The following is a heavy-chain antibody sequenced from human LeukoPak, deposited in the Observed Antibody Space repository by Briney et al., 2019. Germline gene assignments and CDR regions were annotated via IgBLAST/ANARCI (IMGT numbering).Heavy chain of an antibody. Sequence: GESLKISCKGSGFNFIDYWIGWVRQMPGKGLEWMGIIYPGDSDTRYSPSFQGQVTISADRSINTAYLQWRSLRASDTAMYYCAREYYGSGDFWGQGTLVTVSS. CDR1: GFNFIDYW. V-gene: IGHV5-51*01. CDR2: IYPGDSDT. D-gene: IGHD3-10*01. CDR3: AREYYGSGDF. J-gene: IGHJ4*02.